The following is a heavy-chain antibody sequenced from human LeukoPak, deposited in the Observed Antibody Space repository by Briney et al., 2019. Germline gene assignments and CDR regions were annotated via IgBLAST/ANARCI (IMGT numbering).Heavy chain of an antibody. CDR1: GYTFTSYY. CDR3: ASGIHTYSAYDYADY. J-gene: IGHJ4*02. CDR2: INPSGGST. D-gene: IGHD5-12*01. V-gene: IGHV1-46*01. Sequence: ASVKVSCKASGYTFTSYYMHWVRQAPGQGLEWMGIINPSGGSTSYAQKFQGRVTMTRDTSTSTVYMELSSLRSEDTAVYYCASGIHTYSAYDYADYWGQGTLVTVSS.